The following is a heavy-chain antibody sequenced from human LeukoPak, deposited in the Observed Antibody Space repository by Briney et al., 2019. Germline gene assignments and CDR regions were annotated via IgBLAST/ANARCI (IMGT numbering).Heavy chain of an antibody. CDR3: ARLGNYYGARRYYYYMDV. Sequence: PSETLSLTCSVSGGSISYFYWNWIRQAPGKGLEWIGYISYSGSTTYNPSLKSRVTISLDTSQNQFSLKLSSVTAADTAVYYCARLGNYYGARRYYYYMDVWGKGTTVTISS. V-gene: IGHV4-59*01. CDR2: ISYSGST. J-gene: IGHJ6*03. D-gene: IGHD3-10*01. CDR1: GGSISYFY.